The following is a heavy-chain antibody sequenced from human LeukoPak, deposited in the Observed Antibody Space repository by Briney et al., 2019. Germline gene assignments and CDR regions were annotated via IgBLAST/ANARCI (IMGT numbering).Heavy chain of an antibody. CDR1: GGSISSGGYS. V-gene: IGHV4-30-2*01. CDR2: IYHSGST. Sequence: SETLSLTCAVSGGSISSGGYSWSWIRQPPGKGLEWIGYIYHSGSTYYNPSLKSRVTISVDRSKNQFSLKLTSVTAADTAVYYCVRHPARGAGGYAFDIWGQGTMVTVSS. D-gene: IGHD2-15*01. J-gene: IGHJ3*02. CDR3: VRHPARGAGGYAFDI.